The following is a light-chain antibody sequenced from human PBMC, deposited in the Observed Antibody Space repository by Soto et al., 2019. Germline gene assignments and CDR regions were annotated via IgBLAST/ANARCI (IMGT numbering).Light chain of an antibody. CDR3: QQSYTTLIT. CDR2: AAS. V-gene: IGKV1-39*01. CDR1: QSISYY. J-gene: IGKJ5*01. Sequence: DIQMTQSPSSLSASVGDRVTITCRASQSISYYLNCYQQKPGKAPELLIYAASSLQSGVPSRFSGSGSGTDFTLTISSLQPEDFATYYCQQSYTTLITFGQGTRLDIK.